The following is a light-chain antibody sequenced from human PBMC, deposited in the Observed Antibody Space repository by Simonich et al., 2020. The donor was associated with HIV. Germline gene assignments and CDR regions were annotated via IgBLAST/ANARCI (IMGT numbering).Light chain of an antibody. CDR3: SSYAGTTLV. CDR2: EVT. J-gene: IGLJ2*01. CDR1: SSDVGGYNY. Sequence: QSALTQPRSVSGSPGQSVTISCTGTSSDVGGYNYVSWYQQHPGKAPKLMIYEVTKRPSGVPDRFSGSKSGNTASLSVSGLQAEDEADYYCSSYAGTTLVFGGGTSLTVL. V-gene: IGLV2-11*01.